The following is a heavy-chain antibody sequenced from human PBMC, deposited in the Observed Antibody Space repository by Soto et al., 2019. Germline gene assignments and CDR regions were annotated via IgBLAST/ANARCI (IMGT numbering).Heavy chain of an antibody. D-gene: IGHD3-22*01. CDR1: GGPIRNYY. Sequence: SETLSLTCTVSGGPIRNYYWSWIRQPAGKGLEWIGRVYSTGTTNYNPSLRSRVAMSVDTSKNQFSLRLDSVTAADTATYFCARDEYYDSNNWFEHWGLGTLVTVSS. CDR3: ARDEYYDSNNWFEH. J-gene: IGHJ5*02. V-gene: IGHV4-4*07. CDR2: VYSTGTT.